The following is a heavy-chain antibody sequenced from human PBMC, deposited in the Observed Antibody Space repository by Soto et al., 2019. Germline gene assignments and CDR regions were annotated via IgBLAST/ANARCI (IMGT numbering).Heavy chain of an antibody. J-gene: IGHJ4*02. Sequence: QLQLQESGPGLVKPSETLSLTCTVSGGSISSSSYYWGWIRQPPGKGLEWIGSIYYSGSTYYNPSLKRRVTISVDTSKNQFSLKLSSVTAADTAVYYCARHRTGGGVIATFDYWGQGTLVTVSS. CDR2: IYYSGST. CDR3: ARHRTGGGVIATFDY. CDR1: GGSISSSSYY. V-gene: IGHV4-39*01. D-gene: IGHD3-16*02.